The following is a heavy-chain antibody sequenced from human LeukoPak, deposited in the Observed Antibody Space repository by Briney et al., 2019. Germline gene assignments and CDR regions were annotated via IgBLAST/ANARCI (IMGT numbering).Heavy chain of an antibody. CDR2: INPSGGST. Sequence: ASVKVSCKASGYTFTSYYMHWVRQAPGQGLEWMGIINPSGGSTSYAQKFQGRVTMTRDTSTSTVYMELSSLRSEDTAVYYCARGIVVVPAAHLYYYYGMDVWGQGTTVTVS. D-gene: IGHD2-2*01. CDR1: GYTFTSYY. V-gene: IGHV1-46*01. CDR3: ARGIVVVPAAHLYYYYGMDV. J-gene: IGHJ6*02.